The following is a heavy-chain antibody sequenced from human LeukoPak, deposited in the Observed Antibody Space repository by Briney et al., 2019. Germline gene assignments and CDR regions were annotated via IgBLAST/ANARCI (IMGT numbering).Heavy chain of an antibody. CDR2: IYYSGST. Sequence: KTSETLSLTCTVSGGSIISYYWSWIRQPPGKGLEWIGYIYYSGSTNYNPSLKSRVTISVDTSKNQFSLKLSSVTAADTAVYYCARAVWDYPIGNTGGYFDYWGQGTLVTVSS. CDR1: GGSIISYY. CDR3: ARAVWDYPIGNTGGYFDY. J-gene: IGHJ4*02. V-gene: IGHV4-59*01. D-gene: IGHD1-7*01.